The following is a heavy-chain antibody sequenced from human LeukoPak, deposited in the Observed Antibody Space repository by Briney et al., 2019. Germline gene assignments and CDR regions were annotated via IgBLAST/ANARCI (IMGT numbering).Heavy chain of an antibody. J-gene: IGHJ4*02. CDR2: IYYSGST. CDR1: GDSISSRTSDF. CDR3: ARGRYYFDY. V-gene: IGHV4-39*07. Sequence: SETLSLTCTVSGDSISSRTSDFWGWIRQSPGKGLEWIGSIYYSGSTYYNPSLKSRVTISVDTSKNQFSLKLSSVTAADTAVYYCARGRYYFDYWGQGTLVTVSS.